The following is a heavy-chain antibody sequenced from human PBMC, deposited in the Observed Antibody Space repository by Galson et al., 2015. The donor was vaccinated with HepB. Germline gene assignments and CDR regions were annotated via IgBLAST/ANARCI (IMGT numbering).Heavy chain of an antibody. Sequence: SLRLSCAASGFAFSDHYMDWVRQAPGKGLEWVGRTRDKGHSYTTEYAASAKGRFTVSRDDSKNSLYLQMNSLKTEDTAVYYCARESGTYYPHWDYWGQGTLVTVSS. D-gene: IGHD1-26*01. J-gene: IGHJ4*02. V-gene: IGHV3-72*01. CDR1: GFAFSDHY. CDR3: ARESGTYYPHWDY. CDR2: TRDKGHSYTT.